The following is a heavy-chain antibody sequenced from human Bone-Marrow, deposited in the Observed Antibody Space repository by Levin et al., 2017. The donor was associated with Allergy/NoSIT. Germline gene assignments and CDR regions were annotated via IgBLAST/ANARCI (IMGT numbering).Heavy chain of an antibody. CDR3: ARDRDFYYDSESRNNGLDV. J-gene: IGHJ6*02. D-gene: IGHD3-10*01. CDR1: GDSINRYY. CDR2: IFYKGIP. Sequence: SETLSLTCIVSGDSINRYYWNWIRQSPGKGLEWIGHIFYKGIPNYNPSLRPRVTISTDPSRNQIFLRLTSVTAADTATYYCARDRDFYYDSESRNNGLDVWGQGTAVSVSS. V-gene: IGHV4-59*13.